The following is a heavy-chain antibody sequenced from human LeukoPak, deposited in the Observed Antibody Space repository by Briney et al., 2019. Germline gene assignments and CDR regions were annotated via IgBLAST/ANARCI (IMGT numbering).Heavy chain of an antibody. D-gene: IGHD3-22*01. V-gene: IGHV3-30-3*01. J-gene: IGHJ5*02. CDR1: GFTFSSYA. Sequence: PGGSLRLSCGASGFTFSSYAMHWVRQAPGKGLEWVAVISYDGSNKYYADSVKGRFTISRDNSKNTLYLQMNSLRAEDTAVYYCAREGVGYYYDSSGYYTGWFDPWGQGTLVTVSS. CDR2: ISYDGSNK. CDR3: AREGVGYYYDSSGYYTGWFDP.